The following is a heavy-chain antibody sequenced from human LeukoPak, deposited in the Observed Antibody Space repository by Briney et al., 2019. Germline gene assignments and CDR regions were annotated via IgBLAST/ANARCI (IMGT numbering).Heavy chain of an antibody. Sequence: GGSLRLSCAASGFTFTNYVMSWVRQAPGKGLEWVSSISASGDKTYYADSVKGRFTISRDSSKNTLYLEMSNLRAEDTAVYYCAKDMILNSDYHYFDYWGQGTLVTVSS. CDR1: GFTFTNYV. D-gene: IGHD2/OR15-2a*01. CDR3: AKDMILNSDYHYFDY. J-gene: IGHJ4*02. CDR2: ISASGDKT. V-gene: IGHV3-23*01.